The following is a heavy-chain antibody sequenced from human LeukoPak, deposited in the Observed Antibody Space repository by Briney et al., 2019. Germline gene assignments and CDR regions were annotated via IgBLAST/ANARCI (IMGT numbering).Heavy chain of an antibody. CDR3: ATDRSGITMVREALNY. CDR1: GGTFSNYA. J-gene: IGHJ4*02. CDR2: IIPIFGTT. V-gene: IGHV1-69*06. D-gene: IGHD3-10*01. Sequence: ASVKVSCKASGGTFSNYAINWVRQAPGQGLEWMGGIIPIFGTTNHAQKFQGRVRITADKSTSTAYMELSSLRSEDAAVYYCATDRSGITMVREALNYWGQGTLVTVSS.